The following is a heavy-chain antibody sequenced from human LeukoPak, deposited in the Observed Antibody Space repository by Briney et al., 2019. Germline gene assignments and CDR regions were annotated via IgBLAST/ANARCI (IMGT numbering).Heavy chain of an antibody. CDR3: ARCGPSGSYYCAFDY. CDR1: GYTFTSYY. CDR2: INPSGGST. V-gene: IGHV1-46*01. Sequence: ASVKVSCKASGYTFTSYYMHWVRQAPGQGLEWMGIINPSGGSTSYAQKFQGRVTMTRDTTTSTVYMELSSLRSEDTAVYYCARCGPSGSYYCAFDYWGQGTLVTVSS. D-gene: IGHD1-26*01. J-gene: IGHJ4*02.